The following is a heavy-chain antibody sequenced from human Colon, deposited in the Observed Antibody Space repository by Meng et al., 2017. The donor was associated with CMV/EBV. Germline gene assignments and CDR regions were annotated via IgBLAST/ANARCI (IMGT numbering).Heavy chain of an antibody. D-gene: IGHD2-2*01. CDR2: IKQDGSEN. V-gene: IGHV3-7*01. Sequence: GESLKISCVASGFTFSNRWMGWVRQAPGKGLEWVANIKQDGSENQYSESVRGRFTISRDNAKNSLYLQMSNLRVEDTATYYCAREPRYCGATSCVADAFDAWGQGTGVTVSS. CDR3: AREPRYCGATSCVADAFDA. CDR1: GFTFSNRW. J-gene: IGHJ3*01.